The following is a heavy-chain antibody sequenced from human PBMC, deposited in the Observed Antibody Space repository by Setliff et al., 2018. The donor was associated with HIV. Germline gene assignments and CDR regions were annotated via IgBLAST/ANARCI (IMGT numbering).Heavy chain of an antibody. J-gene: IGHJ4*02. V-gene: IGHV4-34*01. CDR3: ARGLSSPFAAGL. D-gene: IGHD6-13*01. Sequence: PSETLSLTCAVYGGSFSGYYWSWIRQPPGKGLEWIGEINHSGSTNYNPSLKSRVTISVDTSKNQFSLKLSSLTSADTAVYYCARGLSSPFAAGLWGQGTLVTVSS. CDR1: GGSFSGYY. CDR2: INHSGST.